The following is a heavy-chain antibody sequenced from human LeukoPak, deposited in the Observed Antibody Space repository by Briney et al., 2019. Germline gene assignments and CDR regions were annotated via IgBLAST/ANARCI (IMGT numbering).Heavy chain of an antibody. D-gene: IGHD1-1*01. Sequence: PGGSLRLSCAASGFTFSSYSMNWVRQAPGKGLEWVSSISSSSSYIYYADSVKGRFTISRDNAKNSLYLQMNSLRAEDTAVYYCAGPRGNWYIFDHWGQGTLVTVSS. CDR2: ISSSSSYI. CDR1: GFTFSSYS. CDR3: AGPRGNWYIFDH. V-gene: IGHV3-21*01. J-gene: IGHJ4*02.